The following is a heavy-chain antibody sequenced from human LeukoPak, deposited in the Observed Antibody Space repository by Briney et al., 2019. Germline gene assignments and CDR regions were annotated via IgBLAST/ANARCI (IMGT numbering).Heavy chain of an antibody. CDR1: GGSFSGYY. CDR3: ARLYGYGYRYYFDY. J-gene: IGHJ4*02. V-gene: IGHV4-34*01. CDR2: INHSGST. Sequence: PSETLSLTCAVYGGSFSGYYWSWIRQPPGKGLEWIGEINHSGSTNYNPSLKSRVTISVDTSKNQFSLKLSSVTAADTAVYYCARLYGYGYRYYFDYWGQGTLVTVSS. D-gene: IGHD5-18*01.